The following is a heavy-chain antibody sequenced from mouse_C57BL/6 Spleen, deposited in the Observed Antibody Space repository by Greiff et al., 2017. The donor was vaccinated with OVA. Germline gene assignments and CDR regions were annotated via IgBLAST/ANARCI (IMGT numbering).Heavy chain of an antibody. D-gene: IGHD1-1*01. Sequence: QVQLQQSGAELARPGASVKMSCKASGYTFTSYTMHWVKQRPGQGLEWIGYINPSSGYTKYNQKFKDKATLTADKSSSTAYMQLSSLTSEDSAVYYCARKDYYGYFDDWGQGTTLTVSS. V-gene: IGHV1-4*01. CDR1: GYTFTSYT. J-gene: IGHJ2*01. CDR2: INPSSGYT. CDR3: ARKDYYGYFDD.